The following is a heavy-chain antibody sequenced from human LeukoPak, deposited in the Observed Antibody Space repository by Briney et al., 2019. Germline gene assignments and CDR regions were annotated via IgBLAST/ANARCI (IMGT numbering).Heavy chain of an antibody. D-gene: IGHD3-9*01. CDR3: ARFNDILTGYYPYFDY. J-gene: IGHJ4*02. CDR1: GGSFTTYY. CDR2: INHSGST. V-gene: IGHV4-34*01. Sequence: SETLSLTCAVYGGSFTTYYWSWIRQPPGKGLEWIGEINHSGSTNYNPSLRSRFTISVDTSKNQFSLKVNSVTAADTAVYYCARFNDILTGYYPYFDYWGQGTLVTVSS.